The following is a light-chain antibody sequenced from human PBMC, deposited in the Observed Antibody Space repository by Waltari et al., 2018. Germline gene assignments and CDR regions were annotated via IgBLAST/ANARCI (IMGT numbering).Light chain of an antibody. Sequence: QSVLTQPPSASGTPGQRVTISCSGSSSDIGSTYVYWYQQLPGTAPKLLIYRSNRRPSGVPDRFSGSRSGTSASLAISGLRSEDEAEYHCAAWDDSLSGPVFGGGTKLTVL. V-gene: IGLV1-47*01. CDR3: AAWDDSLSGPV. CDR1: SSDIGSTY. CDR2: RSN. J-gene: IGLJ3*02.